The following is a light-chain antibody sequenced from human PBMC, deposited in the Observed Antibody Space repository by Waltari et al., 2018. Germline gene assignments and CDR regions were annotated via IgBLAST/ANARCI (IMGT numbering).Light chain of an antibody. J-gene: IGLJ3*02. CDR3: MIWDSSAWV. V-gene: IGLV5-45*03. CDR2: YRSDSDK. Sequence: QAVLTQPSSLSASPGASASLTCPLRSGIDVGTYRIYWYKQKPGSPPHYLLRYRSDSDKQQGSGVPSRFSGSKDASANAGILLISGLQSDDEADYYCMIWDSSAWVFGGGTKLTVL. CDR1: SGIDVGTYR.